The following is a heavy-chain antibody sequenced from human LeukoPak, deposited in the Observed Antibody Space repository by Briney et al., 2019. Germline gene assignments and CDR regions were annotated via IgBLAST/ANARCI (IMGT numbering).Heavy chain of an antibody. Sequence: GGSLRLSCAASGFTFSDYYMSWIRQAPGKGLKWVSYISSSGSTIYYADSVKGRFTISRDNAKNSLYLQMNSLRAEDTAVYYCARDSSGGNYYYYYYGMDVWGQGTTVTVSS. J-gene: IGHJ6*02. CDR2: ISSSGSTI. V-gene: IGHV3-11*01. CDR1: GFTFSDYY. D-gene: IGHD4-23*01. CDR3: ARDSSGGNYYYYYYGMDV.